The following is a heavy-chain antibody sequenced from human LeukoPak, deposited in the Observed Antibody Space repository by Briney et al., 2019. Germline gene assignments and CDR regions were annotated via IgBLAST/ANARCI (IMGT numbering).Heavy chain of an antibody. CDR3: ARDPGARGYYYGMDV. D-gene: IGHD3-10*01. CDR1: GYTFTSYA. CDR2: INAGNGNT. Sequence: ASVKVSCKASGYTFTSYAMHWVRQAPGQRLEWMGWINAGNGNTKYSQKFQGRVTITRDTSASTAYMELSSLRSDDTAVYYCARDPGARGYYYGMDVWGQGTTVTVSS. J-gene: IGHJ6*02. V-gene: IGHV1-3*01.